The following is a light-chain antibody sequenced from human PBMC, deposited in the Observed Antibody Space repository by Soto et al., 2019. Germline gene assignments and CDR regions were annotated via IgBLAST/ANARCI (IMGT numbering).Light chain of an antibody. J-gene: IGLJ1*01. CDR2: DVT. CDR3: SSYTTTNTYV. Sequence: QSALTQPASVSGSPGQSITISCTGTSSDVGGYIYVSWYQQHPGKAPKLMIYDVTSRPSGVSYRFSGSKSGNTASLTISGLQAEDKADYYCSSYTTTNTYVFGSGTKVTVL. CDR1: SSDVGGYIY. V-gene: IGLV2-14*01.